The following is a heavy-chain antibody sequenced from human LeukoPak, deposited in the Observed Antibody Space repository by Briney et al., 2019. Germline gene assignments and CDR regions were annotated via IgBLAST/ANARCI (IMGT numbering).Heavy chain of an antibody. CDR3: ARERSFVQLERRPVNYYYYYYGMDV. CDR1: GGTFSSYA. D-gene: IGHD1-1*01. J-gene: IGHJ6*02. Sequence: ASVKVSCKSSGGTFSSYAISWVRQAPGQGLELVGGIIPILGIANYEQKFQGRVTITADKSTSTAYMELSSLRSEDTAVYYCARERSFVQLERRPVNYYYYYYGMDVWGQGTTVTVSS. V-gene: IGHV1-69*10. CDR2: IIPILGIA.